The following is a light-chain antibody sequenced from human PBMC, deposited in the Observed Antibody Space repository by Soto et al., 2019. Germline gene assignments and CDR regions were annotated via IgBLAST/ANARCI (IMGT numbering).Light chain of an antibody. CDR2: DAS. CDR1: QSVTSNY. Sequence: EIVLTQSPGTLSLSPGERATLSCRASQSVTSNYLAWYQQKPGQAPRLLLYDASNRATGIPDRFTGSGSGTDFSLNISRLEPEDFAVYYCQQYGSSVWTFGQGTKVEIK. J-gene: IGKJ1*01. V-gene: IGKV3-20*01. CDR3: QQYGSSVWT.